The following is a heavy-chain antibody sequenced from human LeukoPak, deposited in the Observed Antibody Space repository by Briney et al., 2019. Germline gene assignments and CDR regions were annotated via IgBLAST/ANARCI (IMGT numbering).Heavy chain of an antibody. J-gene: IGHJ6*03. V-gene: IGHV3-11*04. Sequence: TGGSLRLSCAASGFTFSDYYMSWIRQAPGKGLEWVSYISSSGSTIYYADSVKGRFTISRDNAKNSLYLQMNSLRAEDTAVYYCARDPLWFGESLGYMDVWGKGTTVTISS. CDR2: ISSSGSTI. CDR3: ARDPLWFGESLGYMDV. D-gene: IGHD3-10*01. CDR1: GFTFSDYY.